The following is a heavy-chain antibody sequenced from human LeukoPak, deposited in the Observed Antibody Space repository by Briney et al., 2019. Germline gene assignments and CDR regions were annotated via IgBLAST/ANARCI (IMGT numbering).Heavy chain of an antibody. Sequence: GASVKVSCKASGYTLTGYYIHWVRQAPGQGLEWVGWINPNSGGAKYAQKFQDRVTMTRDTSISTAYMGLSRLRSDDTAVYYCAKGRVVAGSKSLTYHWLDPWGQGTLVTVSS. J-gene: IGHJ5*02. CDR1: GYTLTGYY. V-gene: IGHV1-2*02. CDR3: AKGRVVAGSKSLTYHWLDP. CDR2: INPNSGGA. D-gene: IGHD6-19*01.